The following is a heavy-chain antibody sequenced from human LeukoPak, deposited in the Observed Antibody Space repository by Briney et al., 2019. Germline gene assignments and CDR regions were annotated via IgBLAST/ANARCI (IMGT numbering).Heavy chain of an antibody. CDR1: GGTFSSYA. V-gene: IGHV1-69*04. Sequence: SVKVSCKASGGTFSSYAMSWVRQAPGQGLEWMGRIIPILGIANYAQNFQGRVTITADKSTSTAYMELSSLRSEDTAVYYCARAFTITMVRGVDNWFDPWGQGTLVTVSS. J-gene: IGHJ5*02. CDR3: ARAFTITMVRGVDNWFDP. CDR2: IIPILGIA. D-gene: IGHD3-10*01.